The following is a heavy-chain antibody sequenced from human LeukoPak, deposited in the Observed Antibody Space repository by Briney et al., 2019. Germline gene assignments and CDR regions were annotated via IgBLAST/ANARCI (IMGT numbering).Heavy chain of an antibody. CDR3: ARDQRPIAAAGTKSAFDI. V-gene: IGHV3-21*01. D-gene: IGHD6-13*01. CDR2: ISSSSSCI. J-gene: IGHJ3*02. Sequence: GGSLRLSCAASGFTFSSYSMNWVRQAPGKGLEWVSSISSSSSCIYYADSVKGRFTISRDNAKNSLYLQMNSLRAEDTAVYYSARDQRPIAAAGTKSAFDIWGQGTMVTVSS. CDR1: GFTFSSYS.